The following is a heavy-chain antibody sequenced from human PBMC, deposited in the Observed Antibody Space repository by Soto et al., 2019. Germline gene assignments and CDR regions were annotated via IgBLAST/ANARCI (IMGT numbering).Heavy chain of an antibody. J-gene: IGHJ5*02. CDR2: SE. Sequence: SGPTLVNPTQTLTLTCTVSGFSLTTGGMTVGWIRQPPGKAPEWVALSEEYSPSLQSRLTFTKDTSKTQVVLTLTNMGPVDTATYSRTLRQDTSRGPISWGQGILVTV. CDR1: GFSLTTGGMT. D-gene: IGHD6-13*01. CDR3: TLRQDTSRGPIS. V-gene: IGHV2-5*01.